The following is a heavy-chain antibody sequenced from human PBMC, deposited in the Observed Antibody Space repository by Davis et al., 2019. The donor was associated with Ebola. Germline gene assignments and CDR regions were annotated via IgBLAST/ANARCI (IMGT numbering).Heavy chain of an antibody. Sequence: PGGSLRLSCTVSGGSISSYYWSWIRQPPGKGLEWIGYIYYSGSTNYNPSLKSRVTISVDTSKNQFSLKLSSVTAADTAVYYCARVARAEAYYYGMDVWGQGTTVTVSS. D-gene: IGHD2-21*01. J-gene: IGHJ6*02. CDR3: ARVARAEAYYYGMDV. CDR2: IYYSGST. CDR1: GGSISSYY. V-gene: IGHV4-59*01.